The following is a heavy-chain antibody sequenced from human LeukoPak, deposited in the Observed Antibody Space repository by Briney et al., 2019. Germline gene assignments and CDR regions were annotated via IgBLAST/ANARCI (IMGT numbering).Heavy chain of an antibody. CDR3: ASYPRYVSSPPFDY. Sequence: ASVKVSCKASGYTFTGQFMHWVRQAPGQGLEWMGWMNPNTGDTNYAQSFQGRLAMTRDTTISTAYMELSRLTSDDTAVYYCASYPRYVSSPPFDYWGQGTLLTVSS. V-gene: IGHV1-2*02. D-gene: IGHD3-9*01. J-gene: IGHJ4*02. CDR2: MNPNTGDT. CDR1: GYTFTGQF.